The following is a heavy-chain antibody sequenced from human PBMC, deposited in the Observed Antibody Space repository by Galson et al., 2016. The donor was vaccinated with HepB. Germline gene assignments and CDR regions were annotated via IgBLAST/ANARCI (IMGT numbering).Heavy chain of an antibody. Sequence: SLRLSCAASGFSFSTYWMSWVRQAPGKGLEWVANIKQDGSEKYFVASVKGRLTISRDNAKNSLYLQMTSLGVEDTAVYYCARDIGSGSFHMGYCCYGMDVWGQGTTVTVSS. CDR3: ARDIGSGSFHMGYCCYGMDV. V-gene: IGHV3-7*03. D-gene: IGHD3-10*01. J-gene: IGHJ6*02. CDR2: IKQDGSEK. CDR1: GFSFSTYW.